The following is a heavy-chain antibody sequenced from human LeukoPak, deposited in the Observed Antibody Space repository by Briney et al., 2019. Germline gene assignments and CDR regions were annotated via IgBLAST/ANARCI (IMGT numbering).Heavy chain of an antibody. D-gene: IGHD6-13*01. J-gene: IGHJ3*02. CDR2: IIPIFGTA. Sequence: SVKVSCKASGGTFISYAISWVRQAPGQGLEWMGGIIPIFGTANYAQKFQGRVTITADESTSTAYMGLSSLRSEVTAVYYCARDPTIVAAAVTADAFDIWGQGTMVTVSS. CDR3: ARDPTIVAAAVTADAFDI. V-gene: IGHV1-69*01. CDR1: GGTFISYA.